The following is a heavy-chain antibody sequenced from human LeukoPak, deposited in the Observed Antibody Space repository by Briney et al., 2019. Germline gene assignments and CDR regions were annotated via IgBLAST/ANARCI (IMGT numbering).Heavy chain of an antibody. CDR3: ARDLTGTTQGVY. CDR2: ISSSSSYI. V-gene: IGHV3-21*01. D-gene: IGHD1-1*01. J-gene: IGHJ4*02. CDR1: GFTFSSYE. Sequence: GGSLRLSCAASGFTFSSYEMNWVRQAPGKGLEWVSSISSSSSYIYYADSVKGRFTISRDNAKNSLYLQMNSLRAEDTAVYYCARDLTGTTQGVYWGQGTLVTVSS.